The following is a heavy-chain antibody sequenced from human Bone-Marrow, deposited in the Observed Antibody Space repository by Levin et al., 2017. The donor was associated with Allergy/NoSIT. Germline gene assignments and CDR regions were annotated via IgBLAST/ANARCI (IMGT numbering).Heavy chain of an antibody. CDR3: AKEEFSAREEWLYMDV. V-gene: IGHV3-23*01. Sequence: GGSLRLSCAASGFTFSSYAMSWVRQAPGKGLEWVSAISGSGGSTYYADSVKGRFTISRDNSKNTLYLQMNSLRAEDTAVYYCAKEEFSAREEWLYMDVWGKGTTVTVSS. D-gene: IGHD3-3*01. CDR1: GFTFSSYA. CDR2: ISGSGGST. J-gene: IGHJ6*03.